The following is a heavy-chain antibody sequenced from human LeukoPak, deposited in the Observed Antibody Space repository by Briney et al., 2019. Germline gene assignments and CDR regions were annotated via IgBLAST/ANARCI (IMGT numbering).Heavy chain of an antibody. J-gene: IGHJ4*02. V-gene: IGHV4-34*01. D-gene: IGHD5-18*01. CDR3: ARGRGYSFFHY. Sequence: SETLSLTCAVYGGSFSGYYWSWIRQPPGKGLEWIGEINHSGSTNYNPSLKSRVTISVDTSKNQFSLKLSSVTAADTAVYYCARGRGYSFFHYWGQGTLVTVSS. CDR2: INHSGST. CDR1: GGSFSGYY.